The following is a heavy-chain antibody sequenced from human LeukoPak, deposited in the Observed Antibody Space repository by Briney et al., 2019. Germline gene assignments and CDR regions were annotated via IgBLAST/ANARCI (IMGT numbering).Heavy chain of an antibody. D-gene: IGHD3-3*01. CDR3: AAGYYDLWSGYLGKSVG. CDR1: GFTFTSSA. J-gene: IGHJ4*02. V-gene: IGHV1-58*02. CDR2: IVVGSGNT. Sequence: GTSVKVSCKASGFTFTSSAMQWVRQARGQRLEWIGWIVVGSGNTNYAQKFQERVTITRDMSTSTAYMELSSLRSEDTAVYYCAAGYYDLWSGYLGKSVGWGQGTLVTVSS.